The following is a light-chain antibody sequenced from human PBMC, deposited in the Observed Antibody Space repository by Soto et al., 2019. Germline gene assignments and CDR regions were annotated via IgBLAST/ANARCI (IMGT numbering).Light chain of an antibody. V-gene: IGKV3-15*01. J-gene: IGKJ2*01. CDR2: GAS. Sequence: EIEMTQSPATLSVSPGETTTLSCRASQSVDSNVAWYQQKGGQAPRFLISGASSRATGIPARFSANGSGTEFTLTISGLQSEDFAIYYCQQYHTWPSFGQGTKVQIK. CDR1: QSVDSN. CDR3: QQYHTWPS.